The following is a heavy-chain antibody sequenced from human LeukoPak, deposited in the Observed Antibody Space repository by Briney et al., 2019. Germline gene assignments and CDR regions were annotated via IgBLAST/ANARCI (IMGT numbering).Heavy chain of an antibody. Sequence: SETLSLTCAVYGGSFSGYYWSWIRQPPGKGLEWIGEINHSGSTNYNPSLKSRVTISVDTSKNQFSLKLSSVTAADTAVYYCARDRLSYYEAIYYFDYWGQGTLVTVSS. D-gene: IGHD3-3*01. V-gene: IGHV4-34*01. CDR2: INHSGST. CDR1: GGSFSGYY. J-gene: IGHJ4*02. CDR3: ARDRLSYYEAIYYFDY.